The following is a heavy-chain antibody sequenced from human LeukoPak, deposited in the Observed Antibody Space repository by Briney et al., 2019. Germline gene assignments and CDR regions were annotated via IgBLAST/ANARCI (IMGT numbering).Heavy chain of an antibody. Sequence: ASVTVSFKASGYTFTSYYMHWLRQAPGQGLEWMGWIIPNSGGTKYAQKFQDRVTMTRDTSISTAYMELSSLTYDDTAVYYCARGVLLQGRGAFDIWGQGAMVTVSS. D-gene: IGHD1-26*01. J-gene: IGHJ3*02. V-gene: IGHV1-2*02. CDR3: ARGVLLQGRGAFDI. CDR2: IIPNSGGT. CDR1: GYTFTSYY.